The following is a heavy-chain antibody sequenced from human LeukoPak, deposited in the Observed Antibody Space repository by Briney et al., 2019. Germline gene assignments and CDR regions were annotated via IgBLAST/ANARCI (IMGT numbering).Heavy chain of an antibody. CDR3: ARGRQRVVPAARGYNWFDP. V-gene: IGHV4-59*08. Sequence: SETLSLTCTVSGGSISSYYWSWIRQPPGKGLEWIGYIYYSGSTNYNPSLKSRVTISVDTSKNQFSLKLSSVTAADTAVYYCARGRQRVVPAARGYNWFDPWGQGTLVTVSS. CDR2: IYYSGST. J-gene: IGHJ5*02. CDR1: GGSISSYY. D-gene: IGHD2-2*01.